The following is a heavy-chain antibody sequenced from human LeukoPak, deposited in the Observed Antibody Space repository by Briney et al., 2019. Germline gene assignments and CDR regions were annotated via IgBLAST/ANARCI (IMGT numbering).Heavy chain of an antibody. Sequence: SVKVSCKAPGGTFSSYAISWVRQAPGQGLEWMGGIIPIFGTANYAQKFQGRVTITTDESTSTAYMELSSLRSEDTAVYYCARAGKIWSGYYTPTPNWFDPWGQGTLVTVSS. J-gene: IGHJ5*02. CDR2: IIPIFGTA. CDR3: ARAGKIWSGYYTPTPNWFDP. V-gene: IGHV1-69*05. CDR1: GGTFSSYA. D-gene: IGHD3-3*01.